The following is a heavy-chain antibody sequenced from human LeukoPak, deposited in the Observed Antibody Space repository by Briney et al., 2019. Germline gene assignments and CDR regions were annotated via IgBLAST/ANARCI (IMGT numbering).Heavy chain of an antibody. Sequence: GASLQISCKGSGYSFTSYWIGWVRPLPGKGLEWMGIIYPGDSDTRYSPSFQGQVTISADKSISTAYLQWSSLKASDTAMYYCARRRYDPFLLYGMDVWGQGTTVTVSS. CDR2: IYPGDSDT. D-gene: IGHD3-3*01. CDR3: ARRRYDPFLLYGMDV. V-gene: IGHV5-51*01. CDR1: GYSFTSYW. J-gene: IGHJ6*02.